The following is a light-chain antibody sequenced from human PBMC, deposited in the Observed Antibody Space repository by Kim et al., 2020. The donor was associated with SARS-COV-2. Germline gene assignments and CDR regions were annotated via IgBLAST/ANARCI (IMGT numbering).Light chain of an antibody. J-gene: IGLJ3*02. CDR3: AAWDDSLSGWV. CDR2: RNN. Sequence: GERVTIDGSGSSDNIGSNYVYWYQQLPGTAPKLLIYRNNQRPSGVPDRFSGSKSGTSASLAISGLRSEDEADYYCAAWDDSLSGWVFGGGTQLTVL. CDR1: SDNIGSNY. V-gene: IGLV1-47*01.